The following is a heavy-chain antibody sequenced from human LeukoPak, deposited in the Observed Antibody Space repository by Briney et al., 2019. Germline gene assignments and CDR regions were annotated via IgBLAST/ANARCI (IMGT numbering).Heavy chain of an antibody. CDR3: ASRRGSSCGFDY. V-gene: IGHV3-66*01. D-gene: IGHD1-26*01. J-gene: IGHJ4*02. CDR1: AFTFTNNF. Sequence: GGSLRLSCAAAAFTFTNNFMNWVRQAPGQGLERVSVIYTGGTTYYEEFVKGSITISRDNSKDTLYLQMNSLRAEDTAVYYCASRRGSSCGFDYWGQGTLVTVSS. CDR2: IYTGGTT.